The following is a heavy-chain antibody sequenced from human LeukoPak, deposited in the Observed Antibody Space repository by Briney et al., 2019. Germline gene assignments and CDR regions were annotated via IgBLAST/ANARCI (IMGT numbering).Heavy chain of an antibody. V-gene: IGHV3-33*01. CDR1: GFTFSSYG. CDR3: ARDRGGGWSCFDY. CDR2: IWYDGNNK. J-gene: IGHJ4*02. Sequence: GGSLRLSCAASGFTFSSYGMHWVRQAPGKGLEWVAVIWYDGNNKYYADSVKGRFTISRDNSKNTLYVQMNSLRAEDTAVYYCARDRGGGWSCFDYWGQGTLVTVSS. D-gene: IGHD6-19*01.